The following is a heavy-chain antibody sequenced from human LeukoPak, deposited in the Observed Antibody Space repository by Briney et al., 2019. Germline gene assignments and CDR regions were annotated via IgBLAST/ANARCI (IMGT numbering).Heavy chain of an antibody. D-gene: IGHD6-13*01. J-gene: IGHJ6*02. CDR3: ARLSSSWDYYYGMDV. V-gene: IGHV3-53*01. Sequence: GGSLRLSCAASGFTVSSNYMSWVRQAPGKGLEWVSVIYSGGSTYYADSVKGRFTISRDNSKNTLYLQMNSLRAEDTAVYYCARLSSSWDYYYGMDVWGQGTTVTVSS. CDR1: GFTVSSNY. CDR2: IYSGGST.